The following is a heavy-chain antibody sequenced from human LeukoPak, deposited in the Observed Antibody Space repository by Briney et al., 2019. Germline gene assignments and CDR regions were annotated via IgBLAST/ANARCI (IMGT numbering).Heavy chain of an antibody. D-gene: IGHD2-15*01. J-gene: IGHJ6*02. V-gene: IGHV3-64*01. CDR3: ARGKAVPASPRYYAMDV. CDR1: GFTFSAYA. Sequence: GGSLRLSCAASGFTFSAYAMHWVRQAPGKGLEYVSAISSNGGSTYYANSVKGRFTISRDNSKNTLFLQMGSLRAEDMAVYYCARGKAVPASPRYYAMDVWGQGTTVTVSS. CDR2: ISSNGGST.